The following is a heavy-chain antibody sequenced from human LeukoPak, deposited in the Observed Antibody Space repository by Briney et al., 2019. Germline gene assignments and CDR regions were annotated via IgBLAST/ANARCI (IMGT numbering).Heavy chain of an antibody. CDR2: IYSGGST. Sequence: PGGSLRLSCAASGFTVSSNYMSWVRQAPGKGLEWVSVIYSGGSTYYADSVKGRFTISRDNSKNTLYLQMNSLRAEDTAVYYCARDRGSGSYRYFDYWGQGTLVTVPS. CDR3: ARDRGSGSYRYFDY. V-gene: IGHV3-53*01. CDR1: GFTVSSNY. D-gene: IGHD3-10*01. J-gene: IGHJ4*02.